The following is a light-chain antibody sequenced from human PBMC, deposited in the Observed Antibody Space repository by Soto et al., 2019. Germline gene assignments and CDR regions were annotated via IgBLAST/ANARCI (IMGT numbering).Light chain of an antibody. J-gene: IGLJ1*01. Sequence: QSVLTQPASVSGSPGQSITFSCTGTSGDVGGYNYVSWYQLHPGKAPKLMVYEVSNRPSGVSNRFSGSKSGNTASLTISGLQAEDEADYYCSSYTSSTAYVFXTGTKLTVL. CDR2: EVS. V-gene: IGLV2-14*01. CDR3: SSYTSSTAYV. CDR1: SGDVGGYNY.